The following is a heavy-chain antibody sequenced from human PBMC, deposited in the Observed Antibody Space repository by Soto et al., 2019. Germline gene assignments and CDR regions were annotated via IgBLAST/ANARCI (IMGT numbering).Heavy chain of an antibody. J-gene: IGHJ2*01. D-gene: IGHD5-18*01. CDR1: GFSFPTYG. V-gene: IGHV1-18*04. Sequence: QLQLVQSGAEVKNPGASVRVSCKASGFSFPTYGITWVRQAPGQGLEWMGWITASNGNTHYAQNLQGRVTMTTDTSTNTAYMELWRLSSDDTAVYYCARGNSYGSFWYFDLWGRGTLVTVSS. CDR3: ARGNSYGSFWYFDL. CDR2: ITASNGNT.